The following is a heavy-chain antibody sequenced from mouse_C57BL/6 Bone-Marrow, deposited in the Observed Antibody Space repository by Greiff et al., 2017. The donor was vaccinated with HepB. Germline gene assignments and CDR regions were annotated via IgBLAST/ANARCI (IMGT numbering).Heavy chain of an antibody. CDR1: GFNIKDDY. D-gene: IGHD1-1*02. V-gene: IGHV14-4*01. CDR2: IDPENGDT. CDR3: TTWCDRFAY. J-gene: IGHJ3*01. Sequence: EVQLQQSGAELVRPGASVKLSCTASGFNIKDDYMHWVKQRPEQGLEWIGWIDPENGDTEYASKFQGKATITADTSSNTAYLQLSSLTSEDTAVYYCTTWCDRFAYWGQGTLVTVSA.